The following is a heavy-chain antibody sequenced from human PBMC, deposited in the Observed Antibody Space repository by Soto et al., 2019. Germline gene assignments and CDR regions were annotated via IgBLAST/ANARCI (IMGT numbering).Heavy chain of an antibody. CDR2: ISSSSSYI. D-gene: IGHD3-10*01. CDR1: GFTFSSYS. J-gene: IGHJ4*02. CDR3: ARDRQPDYYGSGSSVFDY. V-gene: IGHV3-21*01. Sequence: GGSLRLSCAASGFTFSSYSMNWVRQAPGKGLEWVSSISSSSSYIYYADSVKGRFTISGGNAKNSLYLQMNSLRAEDTAVYYCARDRQPDYYGSGSSVFDYWGQGTLVTVSS.